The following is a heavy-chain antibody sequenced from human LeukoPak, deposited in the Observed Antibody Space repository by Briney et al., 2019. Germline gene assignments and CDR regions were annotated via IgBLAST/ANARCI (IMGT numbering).Heavy chain of an antibody. J-gene: IGHJ6*02. D-gene: IGHD6-13*01. CDR3: ARANSAAAAGYSYGMDV. Sequence: GGSLRLSCAAPGFTFSSYVMHWVHQAPDKRLERVAVISYDGSTKYYADSVKGRFTISRDNSKNTLYLQMNSLRAEDTAIYYCARANSAAAAGYSYGMDVWGQGTTVSVSS. V-gene: IGHV3-30*03. CDR1: GFTFSSYV. CDR2: ISYDGSTK.